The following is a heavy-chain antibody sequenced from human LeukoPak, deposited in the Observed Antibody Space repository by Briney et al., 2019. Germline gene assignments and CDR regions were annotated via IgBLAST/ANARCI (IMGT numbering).Heavy chain of an antibody. V-gene: IGHV3-11*01. D-gene: IGHD2-2*01. CDR3: AREQGYCSSTSCYDFDY. J-gene: IGHJ4*02. CDR2: ISSSGSTI. CDR1: GFTFSDYY. Sequence: GGSLRLSCAASGFTFSDYYMSWIRQAPGKGLEWVSYISSSGSTIYYADSGKGRFTISRDNAKNSLYLQMNSLRAEDTAVYYCAREQGYCSSTSCYDFDYWGQGTLVTVSS.